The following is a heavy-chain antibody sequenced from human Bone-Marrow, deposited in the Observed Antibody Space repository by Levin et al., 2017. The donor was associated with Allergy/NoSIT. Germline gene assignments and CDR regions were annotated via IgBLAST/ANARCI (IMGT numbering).Heavy chain of an antibody. CDR1: GFPFTNYG. CDR3: ARAHSSGNYGYFDY. CDR2: VSAYNGDT. J-gene: IGHJ4*02. Sequence: ASVKVSCKASGFPFTNYGISWVRQGPGQGLEWMGWVSAYNGDTVYAQKYQGRVTMTTDTATNTAYMELGSLISDDTAVYYCARAHSSGNYGYFDYWGQGTVVTVSS. D-gene: IGHD3-22*01. V-gene: IGHV1-18*01.